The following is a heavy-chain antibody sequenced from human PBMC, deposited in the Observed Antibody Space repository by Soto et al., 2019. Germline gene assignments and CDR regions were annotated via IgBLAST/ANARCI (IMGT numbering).Heavy chain of an antibody. CDR1: GGSISSYY. J-gene: IGHJ4*02. Sequence: QVQLQESGPGLVKPSETLSLTCTVSGGSISSYYWSWIRQPPGKGLEWIGYIYYSGSTNYNPSLKSRVTISVDTSKNQFSLKLSSVTAADTAVYYCARNGLYYDFWSGYSSLPVSFDYWGQGTLVTVSS. D-gene: IGHD3-3*01. CDR2: IYYSGST. CDR3: ARNGLYYDFWSGYSSLPVSFDY. V-gene: IGHV4-59*01.